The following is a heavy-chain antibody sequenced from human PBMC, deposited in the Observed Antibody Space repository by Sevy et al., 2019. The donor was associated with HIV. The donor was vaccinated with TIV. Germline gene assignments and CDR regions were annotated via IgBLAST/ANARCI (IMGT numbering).Heavy chain of an antibody. D-gene: IGHD3-10*01. CDR2: INSDGSST. CDR1: GFTYSSYW. CDR3: ARARITMVQGVIKDYYGMDV. J-gene: IGHJ6*02. Sequence: GESLKISCAASGFTYSSYWMHWVRQAPGKGLVWVSRINSDGSSTSYADSVKGRFTISRDNAKNTLYLQMNSLRAEDTAVYYCARARITMVQGVIKDYYGMDVWGQGTTVTVSS. V-gene: IGHV3-74*01.